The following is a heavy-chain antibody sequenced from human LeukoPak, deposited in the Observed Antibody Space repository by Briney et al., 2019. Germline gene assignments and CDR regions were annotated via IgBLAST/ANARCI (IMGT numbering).Heavy chain of an antibody. J-gene: IGHJ4*02. D-gene: IGHD3-16*01. V-gene: IGHV4-34*01. Sequence: PTETLYLTCAASGWSFSGYYWSWIRQPPGQGLEWIGEINHSGRTNYSPYLKSRATVSVDTSKNQFSLKRSSGTAADTAVYYCARGASFNTTVMYYWGQGTLVSVPS. CDR3: ARGASFNTTVMYY. CDR1: GWSFSGYY. CDR2: INHSGRT.